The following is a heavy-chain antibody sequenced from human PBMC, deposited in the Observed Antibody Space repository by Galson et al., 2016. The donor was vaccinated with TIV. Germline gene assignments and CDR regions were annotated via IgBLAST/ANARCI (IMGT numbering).Heavy chain of an antibody. Sequence: SLRLSCAASGFNVSINYMTWVRQAPGKGLDWVSIITSDGSTNYADSVKGRFTISRDNANNALYLQMNSLRAEDTAVYYCARSLAAVHYYGMDVWGQGTTVTVSS. V-gene: IGHV3-66*01. CDR2: ITSDGST. CDR1: GFNVSINY. CDR3: ARSLAAVHYYGMDV. J-gene: IGHJ6*02. D-gene: IGHD6-13*01.